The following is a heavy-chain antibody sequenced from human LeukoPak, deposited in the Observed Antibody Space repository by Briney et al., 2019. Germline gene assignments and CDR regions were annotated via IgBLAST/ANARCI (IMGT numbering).Heavy chain of an antibody. D-gene: IGHD2-8*02. CDR1: GFTFSSYS. CDR3: ATYRQVLLPFES. V-gene: IGHV3-23*01. CDR2: ISGSGTNT. J-gene: IGHJ4*02. Sequence: GGSLRLSCAASGFTFSSYSMNWVRQAPGKGLEWVSGISGSGTNTYYADSVKGRFTISRDNSKNTLYMQMNSLRAEDTAIYYCATYRQVLLPFESWGQGTLVTVSS.